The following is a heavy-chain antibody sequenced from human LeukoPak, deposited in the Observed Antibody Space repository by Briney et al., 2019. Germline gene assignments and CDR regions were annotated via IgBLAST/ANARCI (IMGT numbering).Heavy chain of an antibody. CDR1: GYTFTTHW. CDR3: ARSDYGGNSFDY. V-gene: IGHV5-51*01. D-gene: IGHD4-23*01. CDR2: IYPGDADI. J-gene: IGHJ4*02. Sequence: RTGESLKISCKGSGYTFTTHWIGWVRQMPGKGLEWMGIIYPGDADIKYSPSSQGQVTISADKSVTTAYLQWSSLKASDTAMYYCARSDYGGNSFDYWGQGTLVTVSS.